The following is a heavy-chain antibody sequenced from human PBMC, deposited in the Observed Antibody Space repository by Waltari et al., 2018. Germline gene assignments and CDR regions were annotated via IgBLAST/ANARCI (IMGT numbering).Heavy chain of an antibody. CDR2: INHTGDT. CDR1: GGSFNYYY. J-gene: IGHJ4*02. V-gene: IGHV4-34*02. D-gene: IGHD6-6*01. CDR3: ARWWGYSSSYYFDH. Sequence: QVQLQQWGAGLLKPSETLSLTCAVYGGSFNYYYWSWIRQPPGKGLEWVGDINHTGDTRYNPSLKSRGTMSVDTSKSQFSLTLSSVTAADMAIYYCARWWGYSSSYYFDHWGQGTLATVSS.